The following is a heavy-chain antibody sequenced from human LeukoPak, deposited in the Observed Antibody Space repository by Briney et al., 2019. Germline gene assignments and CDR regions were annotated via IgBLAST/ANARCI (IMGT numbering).Heavy chain of an antibody. CDR1: GFTFSSYA. CDR2: ISGSGGST. V-gene: IGHV3-23*01. Sequence: GGSLRLSCAASGFTFSSYAMSWVRQAPGKGLEWVSAISGSGGSTYYADSVKGRFTISRDNFKNTLYLQMNSLRAEDTAVYYCAKVDRITMVRGGVYFDYWGQGTLVTVSS. J-gene: IGHJ4*02. CDR3: AKVDRITMVRGGVYFDY. D-gene: IGHD3-10*01.